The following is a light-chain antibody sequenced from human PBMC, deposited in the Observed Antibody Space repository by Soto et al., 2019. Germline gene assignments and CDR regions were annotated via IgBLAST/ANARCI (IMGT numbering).Light chain of an antibody. CDR1: SSNIGAGYD. CDR3: QSYDSSLSAYV. Sequence: QSVLTQPPSVSGAPGQRVTSSCTGSSSNIGAGYDVHWYQQLPGTAPKLLLYGNSNRPSGVPDRFSGSKSGTSASLAITGLQAEDEADYSCQSYDSSLSAYVFGTGTKVTVL. J-gene: IGLJ1*01. V-gene: IGLV1-40*01. CDR2: GNS.